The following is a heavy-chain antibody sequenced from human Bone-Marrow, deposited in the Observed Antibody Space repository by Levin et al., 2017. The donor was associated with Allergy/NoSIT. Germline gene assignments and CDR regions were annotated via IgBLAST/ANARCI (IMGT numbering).Heavy chain of an antibody. D-gene: IGHD1-14*01. Sequence: GGSLRLSCAVSGFTFNNYAMTWVRQAPGKGLEWVSAISGTGTSTFYADSVKGRFTISRDSSKNTLYLQMNSLRGEDTAVYYCAKQAITPTHFDYWGQGTLVTVSS. CDR2: ISGTGTST. CDR3: AKQAITPTHFDY. CDR1: GFTFNNYA. V-gene: IGHV3-23*01. J-gene: IGHJ4*02.